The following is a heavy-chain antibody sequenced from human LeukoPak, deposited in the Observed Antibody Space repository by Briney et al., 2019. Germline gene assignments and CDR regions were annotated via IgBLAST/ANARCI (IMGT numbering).Heavy chain of an antibody. CDR1: GYSFTRYF. CDR2: IIPSDGST. V-gene: IGHV1-46*01. CDR3: ARGKVVTMVRGVIITYFDY. J-gene: IGHJ4*02. D-gene: IGHD3-10*01. Sequence: GASAKVSCKASGYSFTRYFIHWVRQAPGQGLEWMGIIIPSDGSTSYAQKFQGRVTMTRDTSTSTVYMELSSLRSEDTAVYYCARGKVVTMVRGVIITYFDYWGQGTLVTVSS.